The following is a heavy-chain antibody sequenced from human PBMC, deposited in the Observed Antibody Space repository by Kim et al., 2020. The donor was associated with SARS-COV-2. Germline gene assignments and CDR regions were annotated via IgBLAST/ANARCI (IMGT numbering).Heavy chain of an antibody. CDR3: ARDPDSSSWYRPYYYYYYGMDV. J-gene: IGHJ6*02. D-gene: IGHD6-13*01. V-gene: IGHV3-21*01. Sequence: GGSLRLSCAASGFTFSSYSMNWVRQAPGKGLEWVSSISSSSSYIYYADSVKGRFTISRDNAKNSLYLQMNSLRAEDTAVYYCARDPDSSSWYRPYYYYYYGMDVWGQGTTVTVSS. CDR2: ISSSSSYI. CDR1: GFTFSSYS.